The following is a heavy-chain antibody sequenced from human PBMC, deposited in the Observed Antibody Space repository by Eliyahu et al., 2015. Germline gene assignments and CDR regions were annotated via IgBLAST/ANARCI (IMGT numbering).Heavy chain of an antibody. V-gene: IGHV1-2*02. CDR3: ARQTKDYYDSSSIDY. CDR2: INPNSGGT. Sequence: QVQLVQSGAEVKKPGASVKVSCXASGYXXTGYYMHWVRXAPGQGLEWMGWINPNSGGTNYAQKFQGRVTMTRDTSISTAYMELSRLRSDDTAVYYCARQTKDYYDSSSIDYWGQGTLVTVSS. J-gene: IGHJ4*02. D-gene: IGHD3-22*01. CDR1: GYXXTGYY.